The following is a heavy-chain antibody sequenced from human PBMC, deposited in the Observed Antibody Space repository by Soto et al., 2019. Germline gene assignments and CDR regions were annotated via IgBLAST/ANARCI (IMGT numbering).Heavy chain of an antibody. D-gene: IGHD3-10*01. CDR3: MKAHESGDFLGMSV. CDR2: MYKTGET. J-gene: IGHJ6*02. Sequence: ASETLSLTCTVSGGSVGTGMKCCVWVRQPPGKALEFIGYMYKTGETLLNSSLKSRVTLSMETSKNQFSLTLSSVTAADTAVYFCMKAHESGDFLGMSVWGPGTTVTVSS. V-gene: IGHV4-61*01. CDR1: GGSVGTGMKC.